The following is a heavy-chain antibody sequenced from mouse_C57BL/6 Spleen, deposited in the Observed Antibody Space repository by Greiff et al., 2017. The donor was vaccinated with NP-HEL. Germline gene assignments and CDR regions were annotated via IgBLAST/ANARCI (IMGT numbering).Heavy chain of an antibody. V-gene: IGHV1-18*01. CDR1: GYTFTDYN. CDR2: INPNNGGT. D-gene: IGHD2-2*01. Sequence: EVQLQQSGPELVKPGASVKIPCKASGYTFTDYNMDWVKQSHGKSLEWIGDINPNNGGTIYNQKFKGKATLTVDKSSSTAYMELRSLTSEDTAVYYCARRIYYGYDYAMDYWGQGTSVTVSS. CDR3: ARRIYYGYDYAMDY. J-gene: IGHJ4*01.